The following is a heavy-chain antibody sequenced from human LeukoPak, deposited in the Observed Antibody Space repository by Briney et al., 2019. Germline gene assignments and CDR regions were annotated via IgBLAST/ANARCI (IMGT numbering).Heavy chain of an antibody. V-gene: IGHV1-69*05. J-gene: IGHJ5*02. D-gene: IGHD3-3*01. CDR2: IIPIFGTA. CDR3: ARAFWSDYYQGLAYNWFDP. Sequence: GASVKVSCKASGGTFSSYAISWVRQAPGQGLEWMGGIIPIFGTANYGQKFQGRVTITTDESTSTAYMELSSLRSEDTAVYYCARAFWSDYYQGLAYNWFDPWGQGTLVTVSS. CDR1: GGTFSSYA.